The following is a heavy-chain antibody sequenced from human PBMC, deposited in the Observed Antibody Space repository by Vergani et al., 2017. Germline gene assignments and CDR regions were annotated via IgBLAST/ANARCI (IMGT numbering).Heavy chain of an antibody. Sequence: QVQLVQSGAEVKKPGASVKVSCKASGYTFTSYGISWVRQAPGQGLEWMGWISAYNGNTNYAQKRQGRVAMTTDTSPSTAYMELRSLSSDDTAVYYCAVDLGAAAGNGFWFDPWGQGTLVTVSS. CDR1: GYTFTSYG. V-gene: IGHV1-18*01. CDR3: AVDLGAAAGNGFWFDP. J-gene: IGHJ5*02. D-gene: IGHD6-13*01. CDR2: ISAYNGNT.